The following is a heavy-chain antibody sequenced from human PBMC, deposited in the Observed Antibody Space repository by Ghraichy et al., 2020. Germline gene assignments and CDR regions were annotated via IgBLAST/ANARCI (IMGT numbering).Heavy chain of an antibody. CDR3: ASSRGTYLGY. CDR1: GFTFRITY. J-gene: IGHJ4*02. Sequence: GGSLRLSCAASGFTFRITYMTWVRQAPGRGLEWVSLIYDGGNTHYADSVKGRFTISRDNSRSTLSLEMHNLRAEDTAVYYCASSRGTYLGYWGQGALVTVSS. V-gene: IGHV3-53*01. CDR2: IYDGGNT. D-gene: IGHD1-7*01.